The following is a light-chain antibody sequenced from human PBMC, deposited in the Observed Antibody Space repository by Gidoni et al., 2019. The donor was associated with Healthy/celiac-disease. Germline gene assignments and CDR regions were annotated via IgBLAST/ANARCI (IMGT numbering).Light chain of an antibody. Sequence: IQITQSPSSLSASVGDRVTITCRASQSISSYLNWYQQKPGKAPKLLIYAASSFQSGVPSRFSGSGSGTDFTLTISSLQPEDFSTYYCQQSYSTWTFGQGTKVEIK. J-gene: IGKJ1*01. CDR3: QQSYSTWT. CDR2: AAS. V-gene: IGKV1-39*01. CDR1: QSISSY.